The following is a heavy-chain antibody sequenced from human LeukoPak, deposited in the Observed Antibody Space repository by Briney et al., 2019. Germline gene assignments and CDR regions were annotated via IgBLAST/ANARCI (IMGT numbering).Heavy chain of an antibody. V-gene: IGHV3-74*01. CDR2: INSDGSST. Sequence: GGSLRLSCAASGFTFSSYWMHWVRQAPGKWLVWVSRINSDGSSTSYADSVKGRFTISRDNAKNTLYLQMNSLRAEDTAVYYCAREQWLVRGWDYWGQGTLVTVSS. D-gene: IGHD6-19*01. J-gene: IGHJ4*02. CDR1: GFTFSSYW. CDR3: AREQWLVRGWDY.